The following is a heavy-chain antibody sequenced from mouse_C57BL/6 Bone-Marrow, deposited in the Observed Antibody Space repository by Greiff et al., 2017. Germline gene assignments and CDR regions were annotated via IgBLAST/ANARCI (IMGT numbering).Heavy chain of an antibody. J-gene: IGHJ1*03. V-gene: IGHV5-9*04. CDR1: GFTFSSYT. CDR3: ARQVTTVLATKYFDV. Sequence: EVHLVESGGGLVKPGGSLKLSCAASGFTFSSYTMSWVRQTPEKRLQWVAAISGGGGNTYYPDSVKGRFTISRDNDTNILYLQMRSLRSEDTAVYYSARQVTTVLATKYFDVWGTGTTVTASS. CDR2: ISGGGGNT. D-gene: IGHD2-3*01.